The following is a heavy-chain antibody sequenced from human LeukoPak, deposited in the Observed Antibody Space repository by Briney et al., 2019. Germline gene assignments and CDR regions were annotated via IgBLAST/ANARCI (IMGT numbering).Heavy chain of an antibody. CDR1: GFIVSSDH. Sequence: GGSLRLSCAASGFIVSSDHMNWVRQAPGKGLEWVAVIYKGENTFYADPVKGRFTISRDNSKNTLFLQMNSLRADDTAVYYRAKDSYDILTGYYQNWGQGTLVTVSS. V-gene: IGHV3-53*01. CDR2: IYKGENT. CDR3: AKDSYDILTGYYQN. D-gene: IGHD3-9*01. J-gene: IGHJ4*02.